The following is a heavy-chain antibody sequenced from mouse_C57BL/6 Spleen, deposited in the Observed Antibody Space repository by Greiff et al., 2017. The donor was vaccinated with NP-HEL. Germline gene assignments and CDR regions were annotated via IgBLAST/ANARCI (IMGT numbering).Heavy chain of an antibody. D-gene: IGHD1-1*01. CDR3: AREGTTVVARAY. Sequence: EVQLVESGPGLVKPSQSLSLTCSVTGYSITSGYYWNWIRQFPGNKLEWMGYISYDGSNNYNPSLKNRISITRDTSKNQFFLKLNSVTTEDTATYYCAREGTTVVARAYWGQGTLVTVSA. J-gene: IGHJ3*01. V-gene: IGHV3-6*01. CDR2: ISYDGSN. CDR1: GYSITSGYY.